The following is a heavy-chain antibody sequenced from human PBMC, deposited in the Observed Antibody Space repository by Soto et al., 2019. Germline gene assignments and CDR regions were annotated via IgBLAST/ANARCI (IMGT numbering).Heavy chain of an antibody. D-gene: IGHD3-10*01. CDR1: GGSISGYY. Sequence: SETLSLTCTVSGGSISGYYWSWIRQPPGKGLEWIGYIYYSGSTNYNPSLKSRVTISVDTSKNQFSLKLSSVTAADTAVYYCASMHYGSGNHDYWGQGTLVTVSS. J-gene: IGHJ4*02. V-gene: IGHV4-59*01. CDR3: ASMHYGSGNHDY. CDR2: IYYSGST.